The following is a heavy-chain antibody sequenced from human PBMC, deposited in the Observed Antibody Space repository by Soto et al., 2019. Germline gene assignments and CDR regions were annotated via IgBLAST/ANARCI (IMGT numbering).Heavy chain of an antibody. Sequence: EVQLLESGGGLVQPGGSLRLSCAASGFNFNNYAMGWVRQAPGKGLEWVSAITDSGDDTYYIDSVKGRFTISRDNSKSTLYLHMNSLRAEDTAIYYCAKLGSSSWSPHYYFDYWGQGTLVTVSS. CDR3: AKLGSSSWSPHYYFDY. D-gene: IGHD2-2*01. J-gene: IGHJ4*02. V-gene: IGHV3-23*01. CDR2: ITDSGDDT. CDR1: GFNFNNYA.